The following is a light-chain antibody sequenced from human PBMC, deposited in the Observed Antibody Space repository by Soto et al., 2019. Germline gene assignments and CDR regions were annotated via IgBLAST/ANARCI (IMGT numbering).Light chain of an antibody. Sequence: IVMTQSPATLSVSPGERVTLSCRASQSVRNNLVWYQQRPGQAPRLLIYGASSRATGIPARFRGSGSGTEFTLTISSLQSEDFAVYYCQQYDNWPQTFGQGTKV. CDR1: QSVRNN. J-gene: IGKJ1*01. V-gene: IGKV3-15*01. CDR2: GAS. CDR3: QQYDNWPQT.